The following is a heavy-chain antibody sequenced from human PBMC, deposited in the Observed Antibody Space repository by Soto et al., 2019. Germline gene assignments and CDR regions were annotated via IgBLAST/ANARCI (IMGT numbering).Heavy chain of an antibody. J-gene: IGHJ5*02. D-gene: IGHD3-22*01. CDR1: GYRFTSYW. V-gene: IGHV5-51*01. CDR3: ARKDKSGYFNWFDP. CDR2: IFPSDSDT. Sequence: VETLKISCITSGYRFTSYWIAWVRQMPGKGLEWMGIIFPSDSDTRYSPSFQGQVTISADRSTSTVFLQWASLKASDTAVYFCARKDKSGYFNWFDPWGQGTLVTVSS.